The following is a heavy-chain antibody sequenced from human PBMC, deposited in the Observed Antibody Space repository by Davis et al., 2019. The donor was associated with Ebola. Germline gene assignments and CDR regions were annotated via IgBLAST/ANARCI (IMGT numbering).Heavy chain of an antibody. Sequence: GESLKIFCAASGFTFSSYWMSWVRQAPGKGLEWVAVIWYDGSNKYYADSVKGRFTISRDNSKNTLYLQMNSLRAEDTAVYYCAKGVRLDYWGQGTLVTVSS. CDR1: GFTFSSYW. J-gene: IGHJ4*02. V-gene: IGHV3-33*06. CDR2: IWYDGSNK. D-gene: IGHD4-17*01. CDR3: AKGVRLDY.